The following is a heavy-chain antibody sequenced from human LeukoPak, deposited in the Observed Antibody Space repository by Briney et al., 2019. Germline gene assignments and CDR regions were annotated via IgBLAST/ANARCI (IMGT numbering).Heavy chain of an antibody. CDR1: GFTFRSYW. CDR3: VRDLYSYGWTDY. CDR2: INSDGSRI. D-gene: IGHD3-16*01. V-gene: IGHV3-74*01. J-gene: IGHJ4*02. Sequence: QPGGSLRLSCAASGFTFRSYWIHWVRQGPGKGLVWVSRINSDGSRINYADSVKGRSTISRDNAKNTVYLQMNSLRAEDTAVYYCVRDLYSYGWTDYWGQGTLVTVSS.